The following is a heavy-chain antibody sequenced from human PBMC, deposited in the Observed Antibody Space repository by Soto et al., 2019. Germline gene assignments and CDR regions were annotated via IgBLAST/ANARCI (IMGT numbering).Heavy chain of an antibody. J-gene: IGHJ3*02. V-gene: IGHV1-3*01. CDR1: GYTFTSYA. CDR3: ARGGATGATDAFDI. D-gene: IGHD1-26*01. CDR2: INAGNGNT. Sequence: ASVKVSCKASGYTFTSYAMHWVRQAPGQRLEWMGWINAGNGNTKYSQKFQGRVTITRDTSASTAYMELSSLRSEDTAVYYCARGGATGATDAFDILGQGTRVTVSS.